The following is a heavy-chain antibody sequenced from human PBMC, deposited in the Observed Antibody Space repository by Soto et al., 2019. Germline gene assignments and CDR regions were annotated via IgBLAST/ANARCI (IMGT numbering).Heavy chain of an antibody. Sequence: QLVESGGGLVQPGGSLRLSCTASGSTFSSYEMDWVRQAPGKGLEWVSYISVGGTTIYYADSVRGRFTISRDNAKNSIYLQMNSLRAEDTAVYYCASERLTEPNLSGYDAFDIWGRGTMVTVSS. V-gene: IGHV3-48*03. CDR2: ISVGGTTI. CDR1: GSTFSSYE. D-gene: IGHD3-22*01. CDR3: ASERLTEPNLSGYDAFDI. J-gene: IGHJ3*02.